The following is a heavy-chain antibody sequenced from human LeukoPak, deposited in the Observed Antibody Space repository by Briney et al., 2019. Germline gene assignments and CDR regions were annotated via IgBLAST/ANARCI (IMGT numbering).Heavy chain of an antibody. Sequence: GGSLRLSCAASGFTVSSNYMSWVRQAPGKGLEWVSVTYSGGSTYYAGSVKGRFTISRDNSKNTLYLQMNSLRAEDTAVYYCARTVRTPPYYFDYWGQGTLVTVSS. CDR2: TYSGGST. CDR3: ARTVRTPPYYFDY. D-gene: IGHD4-17*01. J-gene: IGHJ4*02. CDR1: GFTVSSNY. V-gene: IGHV3-66*01.